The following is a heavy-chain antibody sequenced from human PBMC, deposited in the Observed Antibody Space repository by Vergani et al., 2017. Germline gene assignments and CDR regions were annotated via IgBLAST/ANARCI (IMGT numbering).Heavy chain of an antibody. CDR1: GGSITYGAFY. Sequence: QLQLQESGPGLVKPSETLSLTCTVSGGSITYGAFYWGWIRRPPGKGLEWIASFHHTGMTYNNPSLKSRVTISVDTSKNLISLKLNSVTAADTALYYCARHGGSGNFYHLFDSWGQGTLVTVSS. V-gene: IGHV4-39*01. J-gene: IGHJ4*02. D-gene: IGHD3-10*01. CDR2: FHHTGMT. CDR3: ARHGGSGNFYHLFDS.